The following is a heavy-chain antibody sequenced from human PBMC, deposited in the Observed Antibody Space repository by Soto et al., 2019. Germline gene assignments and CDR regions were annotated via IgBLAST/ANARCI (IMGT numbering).Heavy chain of an antibody. D-gene: IGHD4-4*01. Sequence: QVQLVQSGAEVKKPGASVKVSCKASGYTFTSYDINWVRQATGQGLEWMGWMNPNSGNTGYAQKFQGRDIMTRNTTISTAYMELSSLRSEDTAVYYCARHTYSNYGYYYYGMDVWGQGTTVTVSS. CDR3: ARHTYSNYGYYYYGMDV. CDR1: GYTFTSYD. J-gene: IGHJ6*02. V-gene: IGHV1-8*01. CDR2: MNPNSGNT.